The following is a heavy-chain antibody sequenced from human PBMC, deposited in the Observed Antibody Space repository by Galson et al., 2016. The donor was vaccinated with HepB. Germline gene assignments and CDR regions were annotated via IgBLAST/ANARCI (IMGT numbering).Heavy chain of an antibody. CDR3: AIGTYSNSWYSAFDI. J-gene: IGHJ3*02. V-gene: IGHV4-39*01. CDR2: IYYSGTT. D-gene: IGHD6-13*01. Sequence: ETLSLTCPVSGVSISRSIYYWGWIRQPPGKGLEWIGSIYYSGTTYYNPSLKSRVTISVDTSKNQFSLNLNSVTAADTAVYYYAIGTYSNSWYSAFDIWGQGTMVTVSS. CDR1: GVSISRSIYY.